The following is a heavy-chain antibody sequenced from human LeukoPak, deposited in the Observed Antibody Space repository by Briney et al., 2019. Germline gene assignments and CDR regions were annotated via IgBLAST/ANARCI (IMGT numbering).Heavy chain of an antibody. V-gene: IGHV4-39*02. CDR3: ARYREQQLARQRDEYCFDY. CDR2: IYYSGST. Sequence: PSETLSLTCSVSGGSISSTSYYWAWIRQFPGKGLEWIGTIYYSGSTYYNPSLKSRLTISVDTSKNHFSLKLSSVTAADTAVYYCARYREQQLARQRDEYCFDYWGQGTLVTVSS. D-gene: IGHD6-13*01. J-gene: IGHJ4*02. CDR1: GGSISSTSYY.